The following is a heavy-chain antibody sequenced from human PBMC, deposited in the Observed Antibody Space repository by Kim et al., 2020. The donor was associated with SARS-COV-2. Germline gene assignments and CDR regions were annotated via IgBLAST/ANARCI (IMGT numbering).Heavy chain of an antibody. J-gene: IGHJ4*02. Sequence: GGSLRLSCAASGFTVSSNYMSWVRQAPGKGLEWVSVIYSGGSTYYADSVKGRFTISRDNSKNTLYLQMNSLRAEDTAVYYCARGGHYDYVWGSYRPAYYFDYWGQGTLVTVSS. V-gene: IGHV3-53*01. CDR3: ARGGHYDYVWGSYRPAYYFDY. CDR1: GFTVSSNY. CDR2: IYSGGST. D-gene: IGHD3-16*02.